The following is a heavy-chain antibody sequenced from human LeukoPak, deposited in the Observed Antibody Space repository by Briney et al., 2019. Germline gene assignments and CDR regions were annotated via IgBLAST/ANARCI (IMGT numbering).Heavy chain of an antibody. CDR3: ARGGGLDV. V-gene: IGHV3-7*03. D-gene: IGHD3-16*01. Sequence: GGSLRLSCAASGFTFSSYWMNWARQAPGKGLEWVASINHNGNVNYYVDSVKGRFTISRDNAKKSLYLQMSNLRAEDTAVYFCARGGGLDVWGQGATVTVSS. CDR2: INHNGNVN. CDR1: GFTFSSYW. J-gene: IGHJ6*02.